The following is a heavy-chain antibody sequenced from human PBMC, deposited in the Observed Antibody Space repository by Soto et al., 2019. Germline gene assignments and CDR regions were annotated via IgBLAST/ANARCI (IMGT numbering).Heavy chain of an antibody. CDR2: INAGSGNT. J-gene: IGHJ4*02. Sequence: ASVKVSCKASGYTFTSYAMHWVRQAPGQRLEWMGWINAGSGNTKYSQKFQGRVTITRDTSASTAYMELSSLRSEDTAVYYCARGNPDYGGNYYFDYWGQGTLVTVSS. D-gene: IGHD4-17*01. CDR3: ARGNPDYGGNYYFDY. CDR1: GYTFTSYA. V-gene: IGHV1-3*01.